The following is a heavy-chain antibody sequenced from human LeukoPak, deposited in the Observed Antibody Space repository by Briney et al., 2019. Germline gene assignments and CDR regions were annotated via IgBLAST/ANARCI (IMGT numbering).Heavy chain of an antibody. CDR3: ARGISYYERSGNHGYFDY. J-gene: IGHJ4*02. Sequence: GGSLRLSCAVSGFSFSNYWMHWVRQVPGKGLGWVSRISGHASSTSYADSVKGRFTISRDNAKNTLYLQMDSLSAEDTAVYYCARGISYYERSGNHGYFDYWGQGTLVPVSS. V-gene: IGHV3-74*01. CDR2: ISGHASST. D-gene: IGHD3-22*01. CDR1: GFSFSNYW.